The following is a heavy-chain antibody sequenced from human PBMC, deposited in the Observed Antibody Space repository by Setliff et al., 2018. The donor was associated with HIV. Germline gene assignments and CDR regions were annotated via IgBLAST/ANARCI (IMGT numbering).Heavy chain of an antibody. D-gene: IGHD3-22*01. CDR1: GFTFSSYS. V-gene: IGHV3-48*01. CDR3: ARVPPDRGGYSIFDS. Sequence: PGGSLRLSCAASGFTFSSYSMNWVRQAPGKGLEWVSYISSSSSTIYYAESVKGRFTISRDNAKNSLYLQMNSLRAEDTAVYYCARVPPDRGGYSIFDSWGQGTLVTVSS. CDR2: ISSSSSTI. J-gene: IGHJ4*02.